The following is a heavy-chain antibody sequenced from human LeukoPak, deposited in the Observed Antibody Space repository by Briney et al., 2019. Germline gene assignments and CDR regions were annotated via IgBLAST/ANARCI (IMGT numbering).Heavy chain of an antibody. D-gene: IGHD6-6*01. Sequence: ASVKVSCKTSGFTFTNYGINWVRQAPGQGLEWMGWISANNGHTNYAQKFQGRVTMTTDTSTTTAYMELRGPRSDDTAMYYCARGPSTVATRQDFWGQGTLVTVSS. CDR2: ISANNGHT. J-gene: IGHJ4*02. CDR3: ARGPSTVATRQDF. V-gene: IGHV1-18*01. CDR1: GFTFTNYG.